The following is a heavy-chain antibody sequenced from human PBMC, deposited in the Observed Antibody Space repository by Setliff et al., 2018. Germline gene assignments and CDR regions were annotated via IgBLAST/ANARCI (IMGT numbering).Heavy chain of an antibody. Sequence: GGSLRLSCAASGFTFRSFGMHWVRQAPGKGLEWVAVIWYSGSYTYYADSVKGRFTISRDNSKNTLFLEMNSLRAEDTAVYYCARDEVNCSGSKCYSGFDSWGQGTLVTVSS. CDR1: GFTFRSFG. D-gene: IGHD2-15*01. CDR2: IWYSGSYT. J-gene: IGHJ4*02. CDR3: ARDEVNCSGSKCYSGFDS. V-gene: IGHV3-33*08.